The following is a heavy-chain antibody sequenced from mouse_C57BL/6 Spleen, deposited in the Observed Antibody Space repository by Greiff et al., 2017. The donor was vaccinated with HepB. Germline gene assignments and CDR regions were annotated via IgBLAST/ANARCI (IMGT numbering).Heavy chain of an antibody. D-gene: IGHD1-1*01. Sequence: VQLKQSVAELVRPGASVKLSCTASGFNIKNTYMHWVKQRPEQGLEWIGRIDPANGNTKYAPKFQGKATITADTSSNSAYLQLSSLTSEDTAIYYCARDLLLRSYAMDYWGQGTSVTVSS. CDR2: IDPANGNT. J-gene: IGHJ4*01. V-gene: IGHV14-3*01. CDR3: ARDLLLRSYAMDY. CDR1: GFNIKNTY.